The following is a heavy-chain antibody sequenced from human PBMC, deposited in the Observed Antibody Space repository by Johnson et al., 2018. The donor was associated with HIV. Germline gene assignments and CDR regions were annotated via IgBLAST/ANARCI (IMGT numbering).Heavy chain of an antibody. CDR3: ARDFGYSSGWYRDDAFDI. V-gene: IGHV3-7*01. CDR1: GFTFSGYW. D-gene: IGHD6-19*01. J-gene: IGHJ3*02. Sequence: VQLVESGGGVVQPGGSLRLSCAASGFTFSGYWMSWVRQATGKGLEWVANIKQDGSEKYYVDSVKGRFTISRDNGKNSLYLQMNSLRAEDTAVYYCARDFGYSSGWYRDDAFDIWGQGTMVTVSS. CDR2: IKQDGSEK.